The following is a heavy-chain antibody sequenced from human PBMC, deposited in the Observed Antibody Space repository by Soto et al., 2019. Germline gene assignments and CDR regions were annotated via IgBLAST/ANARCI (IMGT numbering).Heavy chain of an antibody. J-gene: IGHJ4*02. D-gene: IGHD3-22*01. CDR1: GYTFTSYG. Sequence: ASVKVSCKASGYTFTSYGISWVRQAPGQGLEWMGWISAYNGNTNYAQKIKGRVTMTTDTSTSTAYMELRSLRSDDTAVYYCARDPYYYDSSGYYCDYWGQGTLVTSPQ. CDR2: ISAYNGNT. CDR3: ARDPYYYDSSGYYCDY. V-gene: IGHV1-18*01.